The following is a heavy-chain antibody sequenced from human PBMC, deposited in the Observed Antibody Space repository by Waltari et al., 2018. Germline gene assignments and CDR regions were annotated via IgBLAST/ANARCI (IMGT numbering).Heavy chain of an antibody. CDR2: ISGFNGNR. CDR1: GYTFNSYG. V-gene: IGHV1-18*01. J-gene: IGHJ4*02. D-gene: IGHD3-22*01. CDR3: ARVTYYYDSSGYFTYYFDS. Sequence: QVQLVQSGAEVKKPGASVKVSCTASGYTFNSYGISWVRQAPGQGLEWMGWISGFNGNRKYAQKVQGRVTMTTDTSTSTAYMDLRSLRTDDTAVYYCARVTYYYDSSGYFTYYFDSWGQGTLVTVSS.